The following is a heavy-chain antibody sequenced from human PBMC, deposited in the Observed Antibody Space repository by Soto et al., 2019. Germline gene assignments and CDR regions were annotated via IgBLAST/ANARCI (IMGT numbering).Heavy chain of an antibody. D-gene: IGHD3-22*01. J-gene: IGHJ5*01. Sequence: PGGSLRLSCAASGFSFSNFAMSWVRQAPGKGLEWVSGISGSGDSTYYADSVKGRFTISRDNSMNALYLQMNSLRTEDTAIYYCAKALFYYDTSGYYYRDSWGQGSLVTVSS. CDR3: AKALFYYDTSGYYYRDS. CDR2: ISGSGDST. CDR1: GFSFSNFA. V-gene: IGHV3-23*01.